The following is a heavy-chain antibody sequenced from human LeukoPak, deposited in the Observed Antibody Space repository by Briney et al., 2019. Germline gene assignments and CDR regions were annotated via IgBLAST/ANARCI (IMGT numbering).Heavy chain of an antibody. V-gene: IGHV3-21*01. CDR3: ARGAQTVAAADNWFDP. CDR2: ISTSSSYI. J-gene: IGHJ5*02. CDR1: GFTFSSYS. D-gene: IGHD6-13*01. Sequence: GGSLRLSCAASGFTFSSYSMDWVRQAPGKGLEGVSSISTSSSYIYYADSVKGRFTISRDNAKNSLYLQMNNLRAGDTAVYYCARGAQTVAAADNWFDPWGQGTLVTVSS.